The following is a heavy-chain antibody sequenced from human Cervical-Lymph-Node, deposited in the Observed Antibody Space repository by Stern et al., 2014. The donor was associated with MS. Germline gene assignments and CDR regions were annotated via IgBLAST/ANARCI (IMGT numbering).Heavy chain of an antibody. J-gene: IGHJ4*02. Sequence: EQLVESGAEVKKPGSSVKVSCKASGGTFSSYAISWVRQAPGQGPEWVGGIITIFDTPKYAQKFKGRVTITADKSTNTAYMELSSLRAEDTAIYYCARALSASSGWYVGYWGQGTLVTVSS. D-gene: IGHD6-19*01. CDR2: IITIFDTP. V-gene: IGHV1-69*06. CDR3: ARALSASSGWYVGY. CDR1: GGTFSSYA.